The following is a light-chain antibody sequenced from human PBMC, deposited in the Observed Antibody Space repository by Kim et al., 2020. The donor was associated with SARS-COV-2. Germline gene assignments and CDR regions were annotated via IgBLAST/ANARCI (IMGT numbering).Light chain of an antibody. J-gene: IGKJ4*01. CDR1: QSVSIY. Sequence: IVLTQSPATLSLSPGERVTLSCRASQSVSIYLAWYQQKPGQAPRLLIYDASNRATGIPARFSGSGSGTDFTLTISSLEPEDFAVYYCQQRSNWPPLTFGGGTKVDIK. CDR3: QQRSNWPPLT. CDR2: DAS. V-gene: IGKV3-11*01.